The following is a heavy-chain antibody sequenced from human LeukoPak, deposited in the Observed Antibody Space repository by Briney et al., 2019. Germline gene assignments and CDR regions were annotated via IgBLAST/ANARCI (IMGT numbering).Heavy chain of an antibody. V-gene: IGHV4-34*01. Sequence: GSLRLSYAASGFTFSSYGMHWVRQAPGKGLEWIGEINYSGSTNYNPSLKSRVTISVDTSKNQFSLKLSSVTAADTAVYYCARGLKTLVRGVLWYFDLWGRGTLVTVSS. CDR2: INYSGST. CDR3: ARGLKTLVRGVLWYFDL. J-gene: IGHJ2*01. CDR1: GFTFSSYG. D-gene: IGHD3-10*01.